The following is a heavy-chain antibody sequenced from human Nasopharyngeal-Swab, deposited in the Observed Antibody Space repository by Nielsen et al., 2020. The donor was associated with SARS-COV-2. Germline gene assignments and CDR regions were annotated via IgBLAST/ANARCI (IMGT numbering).Heavy chain of an antibody. D-gene: IGHD5-12*01. V-gene: IGHV3-48*04. Sequence: GGSLRLSCATSGFTFSPYTMTWVRQAPGKGLQWISYITSGNSVQYADSVRGRFTISRDNAKNSLYLQMNSLTAEDTAVYYCARERGGGYGDSWGQGTLVSVSS. CDR1: GFTFSPYT. J-gene: IGHJ4*02. CDR2: ITSGNSV. CDR3: ARERGGGYGDS.